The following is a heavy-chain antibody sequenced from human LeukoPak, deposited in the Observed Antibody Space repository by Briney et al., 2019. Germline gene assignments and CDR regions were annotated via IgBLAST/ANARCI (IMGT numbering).Heavy chain of an antibody. CDR1: GGSLSSGSYY. J-gene: IGHJ3*02. Sequence: PSETLSLTCTVSGGSLSSGSYYWSWIRQPPGKGLEWIGYIYYNGSTNYNPSLKSQVTISVDTSKNQFSLKLSSVTAADTAVYYCARDCSSTSCYTFGAFDIWGQGTMVTVSS. CDR2: IYYNGST. CDR3: ARDCSSTSCYTFGAFDI. V-gene: IGHV4-61*01. D-gene: IGHD2-2*02.